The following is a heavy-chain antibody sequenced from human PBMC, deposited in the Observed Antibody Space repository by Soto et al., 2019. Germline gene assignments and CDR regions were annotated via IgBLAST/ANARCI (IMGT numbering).Heavy chain of an antibody. D-gene: IGHD5-18*01. CDR3: TRTWIQLWFFDY. CDR1: GGTFSSYT. J-gene: IGHJ4*02. Sequence: GASVKVSCKASGGTFSSYTISWVRQAPGQGLEWMGMIIPTLGRADYAQTFQGRVTITRDTSTTTVYMELNNLRSDDTAVYYCTRTWIQLWFFDYWGQGSLVTVSS. CDR2: IIPTLGRA. V-gene: IGHV1-69*02.